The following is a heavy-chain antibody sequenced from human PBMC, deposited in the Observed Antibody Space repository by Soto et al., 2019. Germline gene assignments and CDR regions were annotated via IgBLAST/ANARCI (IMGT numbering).Heavy chain of an antibody. CDR1: GGSISSYY. CDR2: IYYSGST. D-gene: IGHD3-3*01. Sequence: PSETLSLTCTVSGGSISSYYWSWIRQPPGKGLEWIGYIYYSGSTNYNPSLKSRVTISVDTSKNQSSLKLSSVTAADTAVYYCARHWDFWSGSSPGGWFDPWGQGTLVTVSS. V-gene: IGHV4-59*08. J-gene: IGHJ5*02. CDR3: ARHWDFWSGSSPGGWFDP.